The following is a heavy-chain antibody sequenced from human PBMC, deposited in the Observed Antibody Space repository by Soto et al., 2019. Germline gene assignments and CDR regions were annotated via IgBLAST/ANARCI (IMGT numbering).Heavy chain of an antibody. V-gene: IGHV6-1*01. CDR1: GDSFSRHSAA. D-gene: IGHD2-15*01. Sequence: PSQTLSLTCVISGDSFSRHSAAWNWIRQSPSRGLEWLGRTYYRSKWYNDYAVSVKSRITINPDTSKNQFSLQLNSVTPEDTAVYYCARDDHCSGGSCYNLADYWGQGTLVTVSS. CDR2: TYYRSKWYN. J-gene: IGHJ4*02. CDR3: ARDDHCSGGSCYNLADY.